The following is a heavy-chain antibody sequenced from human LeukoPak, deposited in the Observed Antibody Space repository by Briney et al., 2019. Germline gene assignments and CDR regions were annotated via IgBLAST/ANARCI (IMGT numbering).Heavy chain of an antibody. CDR3: ARTLRTLWFGDAFDI. D-gene: IGHD3-10*01. CDR1: GYTFTSYG. V-gene: IGHV1-18*01. J-gene: IGHJ3*02. CDR2: ISAYNGNT. Sequence: GASVKVSCKASGYTFTSYGISWVRQAPGQGLEWMGWISAYNGNTNYAQKLQGRVTMTTDTSTSTAYIELRSLRSDDTAVYYCARTLRTLWFGDAFDIWGQGTMVTVSS.